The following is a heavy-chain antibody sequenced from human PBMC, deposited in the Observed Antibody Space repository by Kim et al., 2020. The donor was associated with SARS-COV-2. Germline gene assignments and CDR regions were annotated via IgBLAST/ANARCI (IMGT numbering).Heavy chain of an antibody. J-gene: IGHJ4*02. CDR2: IKQDGSEK. V-gene: IGHV3-7*03. Sequence: GGSLRLSCAASGFTFSSYWMSWVRQAPGKGLEWVANIKQDGSEKYYVDSVKGRFTISRDNAKNSLYLQMNSLRAEDTAVYYCARDLGIWIAAADSYFDYWGQGTLVTVSS. CDR1: GFTFSSYW. D-gene: IGHD6-13*01. CDR3: ARDLGIWIAAADSYFDY.